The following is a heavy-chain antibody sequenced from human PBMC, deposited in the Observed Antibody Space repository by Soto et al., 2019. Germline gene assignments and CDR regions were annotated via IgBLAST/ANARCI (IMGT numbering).Heavy chain of an antibody. CDR2: ISRSGNST. CDR3: AKDAKILDWLPTSYDYDF. D-gene: IGHD3-9*01. V-gene: IGHV3-23*01. Sequence: EVQVLESGGDLAQPGGSLSLSCAASGFSFSSYAMSWVRQSPGKGLEWVSSISRSGNSTYSADSVRGRFTISSDNSKNTQGLQMYSLRAEDTAVYYCAKDAKILDWLPTSYDYDFWGRGALVTVSS. J-gene: IGHJ4*02. CDR1: GFSFSSYA.